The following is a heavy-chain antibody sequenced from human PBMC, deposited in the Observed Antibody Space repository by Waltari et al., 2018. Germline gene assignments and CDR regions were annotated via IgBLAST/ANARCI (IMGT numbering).Heavy chain of an antibody. D-gene: IGHD4-17*01. CDR2: ISGSGGST. CDR3: AKDRLEDYGDFDY. CDR1: GLPFSSYA. J-gene: IGHJ4*02. Sequence: EVQLVESGGGLVQPGGSLRLSCAASGLPFSSYAVSWVRRAPGKGLEWVSAISGSGGSTYYSATVKCRVTISRYKYKNTLYLQMNSLRAEDTAVYYCAKDRLEDYGDFDYWGQGTLVTVSS. V-gene: IGHV3-23*04.